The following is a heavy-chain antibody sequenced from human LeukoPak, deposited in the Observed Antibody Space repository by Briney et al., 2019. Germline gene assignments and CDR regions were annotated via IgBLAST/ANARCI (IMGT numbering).Heavy chain of an antibody. CDR3: AGGSITVSGARNSLDC. J-gene: IGHJ4*02. V-gene: IGHV3-23*01. D-gene: IGHD6-19*01. CDR1: GFTFSSYA. CDR2: ISGSGGST. Sequence: GRSLRLSCAASGFTFSSYAMSWVRQAPGKGLEWVSAISGSGGSTYYADSVKGRFTISRDNAKNTLYLQMNSLRDEDAAVYYCAGGSITVSGARNSLDCWGQGTLVTVSS.